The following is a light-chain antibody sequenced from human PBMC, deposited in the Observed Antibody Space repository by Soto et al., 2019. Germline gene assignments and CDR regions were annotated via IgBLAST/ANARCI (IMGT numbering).Light chain of an antibody. CDR3: QQSFT. V-gene: IGKV1-5*03. Sequence: DIQMTQSTSTLSASVGERVTITCRASQSISSWLAWYTQKPGQAPTLLIYKASTLESGVPARFSGSGSGTEFTLAISSLQADDFATYYCQQSFTFGPGTKVDIK. CDR2: KAS. CDR1: QSISSW. J-gene: IGKJ3*01.